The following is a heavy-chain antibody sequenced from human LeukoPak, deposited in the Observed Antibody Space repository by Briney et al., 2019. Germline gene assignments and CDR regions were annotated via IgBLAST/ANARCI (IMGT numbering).Heavy chain of an antibody. D-gene: IGHD2-8*01. CDR1: GYTFTSYD. Sequence: SVKVSCKASGYTFTSYDINWVRQATGQGLEWMGGIIPIFGTANYAQKFQGRVTITADESTSTAYMELSSLRSEDTAVYYCAREVLMDYYYYGMDVWGQGTTVTVSS. V-gene: IGHV1-69*13. CDR3: AREVLMDYYYYGMDV. J-gene: IGHJ6*02. CDR2: IIPIFGTA.